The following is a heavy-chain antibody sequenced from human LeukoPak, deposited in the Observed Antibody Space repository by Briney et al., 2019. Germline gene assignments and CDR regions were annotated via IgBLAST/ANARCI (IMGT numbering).Heavy chain of an antibody. J-gene: IGHJ4*02. D-gene: IGHD6-19*01. CDR1: GFTFSSYA. CDR2: ISGSGGTT. Sequence: GGTLRLSCAASGFTFSSYAMSWVRQAPGKGLEWVSSISGSGGTTYYADSVKGRFTISRDNPNNTLDLQMNSLTAEDTAVYYCAKGPVAVAGYYFDHWGQGTLVTVSS. V-gene: IGHV3-23*01. CDR3: AKGPVAVAGYYFDH.